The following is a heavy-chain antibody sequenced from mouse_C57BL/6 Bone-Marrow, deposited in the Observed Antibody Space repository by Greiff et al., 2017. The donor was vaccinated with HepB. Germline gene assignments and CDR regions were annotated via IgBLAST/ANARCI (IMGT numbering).Heavy chain of an antibody. Sequence: DVQLQESGGGLVKPGGSLKLSCAASGFTFSSYAMSWVRQTPEKRLEWVATISDGGSYTYYPDNVKGRFTISRDNAKNNLYLQMSHLKSEDTAMYYCAREPNWERGYWGQGTTLTVSS. V-gene: IGHV5-4*01. CDR3: AREPNWERGY. J-gene: IGHJ2*01. D-gene: IGHD4-1*02. CDR1: GFTFSSYA. CDR2: ISDGGSYT.